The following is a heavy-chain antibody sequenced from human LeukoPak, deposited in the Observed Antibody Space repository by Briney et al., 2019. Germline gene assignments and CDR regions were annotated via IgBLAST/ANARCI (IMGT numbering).Heavy chain of an antibody. CDR2: IYYSGST. Sequence: SETLSLTCTVSGGSISSYYWSWIRQPPGKGLEWIGYIYYSGSTNYNPSLNSRVTISVDTSKNQFSLKLSSVTAADTAVYYCARVLSSGWYRDAFDIWGQGTMVTVSS. CDR1: GGSISSYY. CDR3: ARVLSSGWYRDAFDI. D-gene: IGHD6-19*01. J-gene: IGHJ3*02. V-gene: IGHV4-59*01.